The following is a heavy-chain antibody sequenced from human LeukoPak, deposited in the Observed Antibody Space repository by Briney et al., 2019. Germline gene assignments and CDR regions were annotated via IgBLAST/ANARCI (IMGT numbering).Heavy chain of an antibody. CDR2: IYPGDSDT. V-gene: IGHV5-51*01. CDR1: GYSFTSYW. D-gene: IGHD3-10*01. J-gene: IGHJ4*02. Sequence: GESPKISCKGSGYSFTSYWIGWMRQMPGKGLEWMGIIYPGDSDTRYSPSFQGQVTISADKSISTTYLQWSSLKASDTAMYYCGRHTPPYYYGSGRPQHISYWGQGTLVTVSS. CDR3: GRHTPPYYYGSGRPQHISY.